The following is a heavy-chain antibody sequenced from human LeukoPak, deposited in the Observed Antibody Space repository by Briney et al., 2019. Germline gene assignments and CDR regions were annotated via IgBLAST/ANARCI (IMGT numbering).Heavy chain of an antibody. CDR2: IIPIFGTA. V-gene: IGHV1-69*06. Sequence: GSSVKVSCKASGGTFSSYAISWVRQAPGQGLEWMGGIIPIFGTANYAQKFQGRVTMTEDTSTDTAYMELSSLRSEDTAVYYCARDVGGGDSSDFVDYWGQGTLVTVSS. J-gene: IGHJ4*02. CDR1: GGTFSSYA. CDR3: ARDVGGGDSSDFVDY. D-gene: IGHD3-22*01.